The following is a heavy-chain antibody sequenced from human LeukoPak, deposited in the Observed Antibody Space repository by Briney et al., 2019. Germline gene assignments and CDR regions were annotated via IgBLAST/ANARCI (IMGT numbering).Heavy chain of an antibody. J-gene: IGHJ5*02. CDR1: GDSISSYL. CDR2: IYYSGST. V-gene: IGHV4-59*01. CDR3: ARAYCGGDCYRGWFDP. D-gene: IGHD2-21*02. Sequence: SETLSLTCTVSGDSISSYLWSWIRQPPGKGLEWIGYIYYSGSTNYNPSLKSRVTISVDTSKNQFSLKLSSVTAADTAVYYCARAYCGGDCYRGWFDPWGQGTLVTVSS.